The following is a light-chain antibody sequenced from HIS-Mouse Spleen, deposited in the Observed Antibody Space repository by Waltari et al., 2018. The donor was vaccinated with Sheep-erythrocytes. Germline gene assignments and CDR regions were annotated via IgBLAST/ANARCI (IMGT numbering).Light chain of an antibody. V-gene: IGLV2-14*01. J-gene: IGLJ2*01. CDR2: EVS. CDR3: SSYTSSSTQV. CDR1: SSDVGGYNY. Sequence: QSALTQPASVSGSPGQSITISCTGTSSDVGGYNYVYWYQQHPGKAPKLMTYEVSNRPSGVSNRFSGSKSGNTASLTISGLQAEDEADYYCSSYTSSSTQVFGGGTKLTVL.